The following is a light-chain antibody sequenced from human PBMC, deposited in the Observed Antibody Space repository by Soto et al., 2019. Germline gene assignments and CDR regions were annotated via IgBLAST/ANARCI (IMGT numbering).Light chain of an antibody. CDR1: QNVYNN. CDR2: DAS. J-gene: IGKJ4*01. V-gene: IGKV3-15*01. Sequence: EIVMTHSPATLSVSPGEGATLSCKASQNVYNNLAWYQQRPGQPPRLLIYDASTRATGISARFSGSGYGTEFTLTISSLQSEDFAVYFCQQCRNCPRTFGGGTKVEIK. CDR3: QQCRNCPRT.